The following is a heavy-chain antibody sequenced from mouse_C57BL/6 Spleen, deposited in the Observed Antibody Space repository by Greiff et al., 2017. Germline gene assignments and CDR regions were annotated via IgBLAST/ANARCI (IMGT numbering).Heavy chain of an antibody. CDR3: ARHKGDGYYSVYFDY. CDR1: GFTFSSYG. Sequence: DVMLVESGGDLVKPGGSLKLSCAASGFTFSSYGMSWVRQTPDKRLEWVATISSGGSYTYYPDSVKGRFTISRDNAKNTLYLQMSSLKSEDTAMYYCARHKGDGYYSVYFDYWGQGTTLTVSS. D-gene: IGHD2-3*01. CDR2: ISSGGSYT. J-gene: IGHJ2*01. V-gene: IGHV5-6*02.